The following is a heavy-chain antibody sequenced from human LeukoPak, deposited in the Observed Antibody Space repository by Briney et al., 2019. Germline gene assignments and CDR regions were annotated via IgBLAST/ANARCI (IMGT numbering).Heavy chain of an antibody. CDR2: IYPGDSDT. D-gene: IGHD6-19*01. Sequence: GESLKISCKGSGYSFTNYWIGWVRQMPGKGLDWMGIIYPGDSDTRYSPSFQGQVTISADKSISTAYLQWSSLKASDTAMYYCARHSRPGIAVAATPDYWGQGTLVTVSS. J-gene: IGHJ4*02. CDR3: ARHSRPGIAVAATPDY. CDR1: GYSFTNYW. V-gene: IGHV5-51*01.